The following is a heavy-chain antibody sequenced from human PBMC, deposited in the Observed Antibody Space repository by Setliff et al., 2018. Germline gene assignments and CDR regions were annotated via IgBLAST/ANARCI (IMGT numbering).Heavy chain of an antibody. J-gene: IGHJ6*03. CDR1: GGSFSGYY. D-gene: IGHD2-15*01. CDR3: ARGAGGSPYYVDV. CDR2: INHRGST. V-gene: IGHV4-34*01. Sequence: SETLSLTCAVYGGSFSGYYWSWIRQSPGRGLEWIGEINHRGSTYYSPSLKSRVTVSVDTSRKQFSLKLRSVTAADTAVYYCARGAGGSPYYVDVWAKGTTVTVSS.